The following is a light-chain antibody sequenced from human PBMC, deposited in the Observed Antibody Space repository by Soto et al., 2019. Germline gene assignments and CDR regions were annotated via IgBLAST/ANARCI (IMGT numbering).Light chain of an antibody. CDR1: SSNIGNNY. Sequence: QSVLMQPPSVSAAPGQKVTISCSGSSSNIGNNYVSWYQQLPGTAPKLLIYDNDKRPSGIPDRFSGSKSGTSATLGITGLQTGDEADYYCGTWDGSLNTQIFGGGTQLTVL. CDR3: GTWDGSLNTQI. CDR2: DND. V-gene: IGLV1-51*01. J-gene: IGLJ2*01.